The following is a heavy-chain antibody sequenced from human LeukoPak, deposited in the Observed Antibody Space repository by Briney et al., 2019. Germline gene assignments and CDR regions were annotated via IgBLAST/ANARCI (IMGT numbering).Heavy chain of an antibody. D-gene: IGHD6-19*01. J-gene: IGHJ4*02. Sequence: SETLSLTCTVSGNSISSYYWSWIRQPPGKGLEWIGYIYYSGGTNYNPSLKSRVTISVDTSKNQLSLKLTSVTAADTAVYYCARHYSSGWYYYFDYWGQGTLVTVSS. V-gene: IGHV4-59*08. CDR2: IYYSGGT. CDR3: ARHYSSGWYYYFDY. CDR1: GNSISSYY.